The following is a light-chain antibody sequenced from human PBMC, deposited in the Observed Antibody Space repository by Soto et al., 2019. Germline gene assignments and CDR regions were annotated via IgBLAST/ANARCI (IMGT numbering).Light chain of an antibody. Sequence: EIVMTQSPATLSVSPAERATLSCRASQSVSNNLAWYQQKPDQAPRLLIYHASTRATGIPDRFSGSGSGTEFTLIISSLQSEDFAVYYCQQYNKWPITFGGGTKVEIK. J-gene: IGKJ4*01. CDR1: QSVSNN. CDR2: HAS. V-gene: IGKV3-15*01. CDR3: QQYNKWPIT.